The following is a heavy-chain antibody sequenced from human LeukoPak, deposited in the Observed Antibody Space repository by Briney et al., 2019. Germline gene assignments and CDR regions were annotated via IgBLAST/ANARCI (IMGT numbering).Heavy chain of an antibody. CDR3: ARDAFRGDFDY. D-gene: IGHD2/OR15-2a*01. CDR2: ISSSSYI. CDR1: GFTFSSYS. Sequence: GRSLRLSCAASGFTFSSYSMNWVRQAPGKGLEWVSSISSSSYIYYADSVKGRFTISRDNAKNSLYLQMNSLRAEDTAVYYCARDAFRGDFDYWGQGTLVTVSS. V-gene: IGHV3-21*01. J-gene: IGHJ4*02.